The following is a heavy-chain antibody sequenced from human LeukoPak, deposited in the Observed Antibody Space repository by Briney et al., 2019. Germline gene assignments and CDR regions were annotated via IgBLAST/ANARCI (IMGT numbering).Heavy chain of an antibody. V-gene: IGHV4-39*01. D-gene: IGHD3-16*01. J-gene: IGHJ4*02. CDR3: ARQGGWGGALSFFDS. CDR1: GVSISTTSYY. Sequence: SETLSLTCTVSGVSISTTSYYWGWLRQTPGKGMEWIGSMLYRGSTYYSPSLRSRVIISVAASKNQFFLTLSAVTAADTAVYYCARQGGWGGALSFFDSWGQGTLVTVSS. CDR2: MLYRGST.